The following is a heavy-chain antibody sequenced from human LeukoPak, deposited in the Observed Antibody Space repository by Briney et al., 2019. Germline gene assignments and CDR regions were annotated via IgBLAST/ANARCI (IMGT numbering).Heavy chain of an antibody. D-gene: IGHD3-10*01. CDR3: ARHGITIDAFDI. CDR2: IYYTGSA. J-gene: IGHJ3*02. V-gene: IGHV4-59*08. CDR1: GGSIDGYY. Sequence: SETLSLTCTVSGGSIDGYYWSWIRQSPGKGLEWIGYIYYTGSAFYNPSLKSRVIISLDTSKNQLSLNLRSVTAADTAVYYCARHGITIDAFDIWSQGTMVTVSS.